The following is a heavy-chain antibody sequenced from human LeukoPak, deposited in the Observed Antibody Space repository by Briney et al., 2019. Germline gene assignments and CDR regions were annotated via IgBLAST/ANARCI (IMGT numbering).Heavy chain of an antibody. J-gene: IGHJ6*04. CDR1: GFTFSSYA. D-gene: IGHD3-10*01. Sequence: PGGSLRLSCAASGFTFSSYAMSWVRQAPGKGLEWVSAISGSGGSTYYAGSVKGRFTISRDNSKNTLYLQMNSLRAEDTAVYYCAKGCGFGGLLSDYYGMDVWGKGTTVTVSS. V-gene: IGHV3-23*01. CDR3: AKGCGFGGLLSDYYGMDV. CDR2: ISGSGGST.